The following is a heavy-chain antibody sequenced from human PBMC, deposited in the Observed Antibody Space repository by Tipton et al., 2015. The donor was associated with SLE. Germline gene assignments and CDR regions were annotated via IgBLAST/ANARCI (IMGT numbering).Heavy chain of an antibody. D-gene: IGHD7-27*01. J-gene: IGHJ6*03. Sequence: TLSLTCAVSGGSISSGAYYWSWVRQHPVKGLEWVGYISHSGSIYYNPSLKSRITMSVDTTQNQFSLKLSSVTAADTAVYYCARARDWGHYYYYMDVWGKGTTVTASS. CDR3: ARARDWGHYYYYMDV. CDR1: GGSISSGAYY. CDR2: ISHSGSI. V-gene: IGHV4-31*11.